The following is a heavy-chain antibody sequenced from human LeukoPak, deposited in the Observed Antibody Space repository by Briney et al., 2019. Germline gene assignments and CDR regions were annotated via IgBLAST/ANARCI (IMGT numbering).Heavy chain of an antibody. V-gene: IGHV3-30*03. CDR3: ARGEYYSDTSSYFDY. CDR1: GFTFSSYG. Sequence: PGGSLRLSCAASGFTFSSYGMNWVRQAPGKWLEWVAVISYDGSKKYYADSVKGRFTISRDNSKNTLFVQMSSLRAEDTAVYYCARGEYYSDTSSYFDYWGQGTLVTVSS. CDR2: ISYDGSKK. D-gene: IGHD3-22*01. J-gene: IGHJ4*02.